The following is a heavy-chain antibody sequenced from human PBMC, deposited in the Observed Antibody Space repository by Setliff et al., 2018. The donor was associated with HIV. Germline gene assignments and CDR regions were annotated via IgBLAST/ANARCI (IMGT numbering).Heavy chain of an antibody. V-gene: IGHV4-39*01. Sequence: SETLSLTCTVSGGSISSSSSFWGWIRQPPGKGLEWIGSIYYSGSTYYNPSLQSRVTISVDTSKNQFSLKLSSVTAADTAVYYCARRVVTLSPLFDYWGQGTLVTVS. D-gene: IGHD3-22*01. CDR2: IYYSGST. CDR1: GGSISSSSSF. CDR3: ARRVVTLSPLFDY. J-gene: IGHJ4*02.